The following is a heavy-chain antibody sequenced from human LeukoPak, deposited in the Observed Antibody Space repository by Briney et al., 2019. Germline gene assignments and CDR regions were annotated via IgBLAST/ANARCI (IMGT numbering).Heavy chain of an antibody. Sequence: SETLSLTCTVSGGSISSSSYYWGWIRQPPGKGLEWIGSIYYSGSTYYNPSLKSRVTISVDTSKNQFSLKLSSVTAADTAVYYCARDNDELGLDPFDYWGQGTLVTVSS. CDR2: IYYSGST. D-gene: IGHD1-1*01. CDR3: ARDNDELGLDPFDY. V-gene: IGHV4-39*02. J-gene: IGHJ4*02. CDR1: GGSISSSSYY.